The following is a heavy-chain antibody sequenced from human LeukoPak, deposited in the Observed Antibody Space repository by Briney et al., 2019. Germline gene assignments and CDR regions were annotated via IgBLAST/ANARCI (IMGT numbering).Heavy chain of an antibody. CDR3: AREEYYYDSSGYYSGYFQH. D-gene: IGHD3-22*01. Sequence: SETLSLTCAVSGGSISSSNGWSWIRQPPGKGLGGIGYIYYSGSTNYNPSLKRRVTISVDTSKNQFSLKLSSVTAADTAVYYCAREEYYYDSSGYYSGYFQHWGQGTLVTVSS. CDR2: IYYSGST. CDR1: GGSISSSN. V-gene: IGHV4-59*01. J-gene: IGHJ1*01.